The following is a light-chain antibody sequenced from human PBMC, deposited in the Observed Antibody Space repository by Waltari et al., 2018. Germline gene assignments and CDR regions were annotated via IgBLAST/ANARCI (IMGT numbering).Light chain of an antibody. CDR2: GVS. V-gene: IGKV3-11*01. Sequence: EIVLTQSQATLSLSPGERDTHSCRASQSVNNYLAWYQHKPGQTPRLLIYGVSNSATGIPARFSGSGSGTDFTLTISSLEPEDFAVYYCQQRSNWPPSITFGQGTRLEIK. J-gene: IGKJ5*01. CDR3: QQRSNWPPSIT. CDR1: QSVNNY.